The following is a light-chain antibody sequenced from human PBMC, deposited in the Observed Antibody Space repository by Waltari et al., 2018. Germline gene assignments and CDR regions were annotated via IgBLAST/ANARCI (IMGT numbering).Light chain of an antibody. CDR1: QDVDSTY. Sequence: ILLTQSPDTLSLSPGDRASLSCRASQDVDSTYFAWYQQRPGQAPRLLIYGASTRATDVSDRFSGSGSGTEFTLSIRRAEPEDSAVYYCQQYDTFGQGTKLMIK. V-gene: IGKV3-20*01. J-gene: IGKJ2*01. CDR3: QQYDT. CDR2: GAS.